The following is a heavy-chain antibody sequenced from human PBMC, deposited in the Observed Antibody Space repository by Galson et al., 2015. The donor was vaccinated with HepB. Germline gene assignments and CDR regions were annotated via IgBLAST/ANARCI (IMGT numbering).Heavy chain of an antibody. J-gene: IGHJ5*02. CDR1: GYTFTSYY. CDR2: INPSGGST. V-gene: IGHV1-46*01. CDR3: ARAGITMVRGTSKRNWLDP. Sequence: SVKVSCKASGYTFTSYYMHWVRQAPGQGLEWMGIINPSGGSTSYAQKFQGRVTMTRDTSTSTVYMELSSLRSEDTAVYYCARAGITMVRGTSKRNWLDPWGQGTLVTVSS. D-gene: IGHD3-10*01.